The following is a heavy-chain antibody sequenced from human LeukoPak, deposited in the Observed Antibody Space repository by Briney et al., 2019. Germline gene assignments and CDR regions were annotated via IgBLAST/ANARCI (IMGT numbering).Heavy chain of an antibody. CDR3: AKGRGLAAAGGVFDY. D-gene: IGHD6-13*01. CDR2: IDQDGSEK. Sequence: GGALRLSCAASGFSFSTYWMNWVRQAPGKGLEWVANIDQDGSEKHYVDSVKGRFSISRENARNSLYLQMNSLRAEDTAVYYCAKGRGLAAAGGVFDYWGQGTLVTVSS. CDR1: GFSFSTYW. V-gene: IGHV3-7*03. J-gene: IGHJ4*02.